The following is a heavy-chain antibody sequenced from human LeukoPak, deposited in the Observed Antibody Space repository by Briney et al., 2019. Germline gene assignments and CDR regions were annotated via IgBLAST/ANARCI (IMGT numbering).Heavy chain of an antibody. CDR2: ISGSGGST. CDR1: GFTFSSYA. V-gene: IGHV3-23*01. J-gene: IGHJ4*02. D-gene: IGHD3-3*01. CDR3: AKDQVANDFWSGYNS. Sequence: GSLRLSCAASGFTFSSYAMSWVRQAPGKGLEWVSAISGSGGSTYYADSVKGRFTISRDNSKNTLYLQMNSLRAEDTAVYYCAKDQVANDFWSGYNSWGQGTLVTVSS.